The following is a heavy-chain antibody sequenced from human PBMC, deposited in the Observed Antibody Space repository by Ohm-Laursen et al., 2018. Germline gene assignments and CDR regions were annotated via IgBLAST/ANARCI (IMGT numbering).Heavy chain of an antibody. D-gene: IGHD4-23*01. J-gene: IGHJ4*02. CDR1: GLTFSDYY. CDR3: TNWYYGGPVDH. CDR2: ISSSGTTT. Sequence: SLRLSCSASGLTFSDYYMSWIRQAPGKGLEWVSYISSSGTTTHYADSVKGRFTISRDNAKNSLYLQMNSLRAEDTAVYYCTNWYYGGPVDHWGQGTLVTVSS. V-gene: IGHV3-11*01.